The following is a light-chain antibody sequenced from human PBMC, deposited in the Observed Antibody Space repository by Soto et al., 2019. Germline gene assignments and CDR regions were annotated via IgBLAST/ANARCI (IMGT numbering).Light chain of an antibody. CDR3: LQHSSYLPLT. J-gene: IGKJ4*01. CDR1: QGISND. CDR2: AAS. Sequence: DIQMTQSPSSLSASVGDRVTITCRASQGISNDLGWYQQHPGKAPKRLIYAASRLHTGVPSRFSGSGSGTDFTLTISSLQPEDFATYYCLQHSSYLPLTFGGGTKVEIK. V-gene: IGKV1-17*01.